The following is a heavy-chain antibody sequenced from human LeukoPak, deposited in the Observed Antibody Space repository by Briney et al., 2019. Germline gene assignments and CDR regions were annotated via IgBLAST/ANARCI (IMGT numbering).Heavy chain of an antibody. CDR2: IWFDGSTQ. J-gene: IGHJ5*02. V-gene: IGHV3-33*01. CDR3: VRDPQVNWNRPSPLS. D-gene: IGHD1-20*01. CDR1: GFTFSTYG. Sequence: GGSLRLSCAASGFTFSTYGMHWVRQAPGKGLEWVSVIWFDGSTQYYADSVKGRFAISRDNSKNTLFLQMNSLRAEDTAVYYCVRDPQVNWNRPSPLSWGQGTLVTVSS.